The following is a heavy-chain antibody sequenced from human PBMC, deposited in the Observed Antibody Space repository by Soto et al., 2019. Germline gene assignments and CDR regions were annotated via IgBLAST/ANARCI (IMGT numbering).Heavy chain of an antibody. Sequence: SGKVCFKGSGGTFNKYAIDWVRQAPGQGLEWMGGITPLFGTPNYAQRFQGRVTISADEVTSTAYMELRSLRSDDTGVYYCARQFDYDTSGYYYAYWGQGTLVTVSS. CDR1: GGTFNKYA. CDR2: ITPLFGTP. J-gene: IGHJ4*02. V-gene: IGHV1-69*13. CDR3: ARQFDYDTSGYYYAY. D-gene: IGHD3-22*01.